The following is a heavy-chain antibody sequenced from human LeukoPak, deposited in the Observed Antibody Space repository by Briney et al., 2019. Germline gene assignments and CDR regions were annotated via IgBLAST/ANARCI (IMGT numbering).Heavy chain of an antibody. J-gene: IGHJ4*02. CDR3: ARGGEKRYFDY. CDR1: GYSFTNYD. Sequence: GASVKVSCKASGYSFTNYDINWVRQATGQGLEWMGWMNPKSGDTGYSQKFQGRVFITRDTSINTAYMELSSLRSDDTAVYYCARGGEKRYFDYWGQGTLVTVSS. CDR2: MNPKSGDT. D-gene: IGHD3-10*01. V-gene: IGHV1-8*03.